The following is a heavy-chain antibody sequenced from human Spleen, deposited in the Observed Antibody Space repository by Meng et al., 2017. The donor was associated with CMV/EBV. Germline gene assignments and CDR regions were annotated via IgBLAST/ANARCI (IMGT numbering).Heavy chain of an antibody. Sequence: GGSLRLSCAASGFIFEDYAMYWVRQAPGKGLEWVAGISWHSATKGYADSVKDRFTISRDNAKNSLYLQMYSLRDEDTALYYCARESRGGPAAIAYWGQGTLVTVSS. CDR3: ARESRGGPAAIAY. CDR1: GFIFEDYA. V-gene: IGHV3-9*01. D-gene: IGHD2-2*02. J-gene: IGHJ4*02. CDR2: ISWHSATK.